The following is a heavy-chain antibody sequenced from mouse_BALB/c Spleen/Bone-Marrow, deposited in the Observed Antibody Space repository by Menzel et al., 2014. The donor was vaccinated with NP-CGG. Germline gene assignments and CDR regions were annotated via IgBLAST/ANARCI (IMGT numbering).Heavy chain of an antibody. J-gene: IGHJ4*01. CDR1: GFNIKDTY. CDR3: ARWEYYAMDY. V-gene: IGHV14-3*02. CDR2: VDPANGNT. D-gene: IGHD4-1*01. Sequence: EVQLQQSGAELVKPGASVKLSCTASGFNIKDTYMHWVKQRPEQGLEWIGRVDPANGNTKYDPKFQGKATITADTSSNTAYLQLSSLTSEDTAVYYCARWEYYAMDYWGQGTSVTVSS.